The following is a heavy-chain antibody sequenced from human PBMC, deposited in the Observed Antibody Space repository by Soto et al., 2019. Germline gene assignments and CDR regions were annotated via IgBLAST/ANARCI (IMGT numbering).Heavy chain of an antibody. V-gene: IGHV4-39*02. CDR2: IYSSENT. CDR3: ARLNGYCVSTNCHGYYGMDV. D-gene: IGHD2-2*03. CDR1: GCSVSTNSYS. J-gene: IGHJ6*02. Sequence: ASETLSLTCTVSGCSVSTNSYSWGWIRQSPGKGLEWIGTIYSSENTYYNPSLLRRVTISVDTSKNDFSLRLSSVTAADTAVYYCARLNGYCVSTNCHGYYGMDVWGQGTTVTVSS.